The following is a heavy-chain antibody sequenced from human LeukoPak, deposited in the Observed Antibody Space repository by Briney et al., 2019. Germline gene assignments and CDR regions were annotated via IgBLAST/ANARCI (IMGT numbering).Heavy chain of an antibody. CDR2: IKEDGSEI. D-gene: IGHD3-10*01. V-gene: IGHV3-7*01. CDR1: GVNFSAYW. CDR3: VTDQTGRHPYFFDY. Sequence: PGGSLRLSCAASGVNFSAYWMTWVRHGPGKGLEWGANIKEDGSEIYYVDAVKGRFSISRDNAKTSLYLQMNSLSVADTAVYYCVTDQTGRHPYFFDYWGQGTLVTVSS. J-gene: IGHJ4*02.